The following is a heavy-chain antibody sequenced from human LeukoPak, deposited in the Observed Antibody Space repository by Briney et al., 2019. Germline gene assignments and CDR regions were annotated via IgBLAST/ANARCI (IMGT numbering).Heavy chain of an antibody. CDR2: IYYSGST. CDR3: ARAPHNHFVRFLDP. V-gene: IGHV4-59*01. Sequence: SETLSLTCTVSGGSLSSYYWSWIRQPPGKGLEWIGYIYYSGSTNYNPSLKSRVTISVDTSKNQFSLKLSSVTAADTAVYYCARAPHNHFVRFLDPWGQGTLVTVSS. CDR1: GGSLSSYY. J-gene: IGHJ5*02. D-gene: IGHD3-3*01.